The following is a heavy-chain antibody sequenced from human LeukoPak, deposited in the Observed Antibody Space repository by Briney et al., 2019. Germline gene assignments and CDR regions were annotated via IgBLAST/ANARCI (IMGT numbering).Heavy chain of an antibody. CDR2: ISSSEGST. V-gene: IGHV3-23*01. CDR3: AKTLHYGHFGKFDS. D-gene: IGHD4-17*01. Sequence: PGGSLGLSCVASGFTFSSYAMNWVRQAPGKGLEWVSAISSSEGSTYYADSVKGRSTISKDNSKNTLYLQMNSLRDEDTAIYYCAKTLHYGHFGKFDSWGQGTLVTVSS. J-gene: IGHJ4*02. CDR1: GFTFSSYA.